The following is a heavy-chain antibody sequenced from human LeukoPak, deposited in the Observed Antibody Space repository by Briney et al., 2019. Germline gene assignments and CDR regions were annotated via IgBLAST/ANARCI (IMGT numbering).Heavy chain of an antibody. D-gene: IGHD2-2*02. Sequence: GGSLRLSCAASGISVSNDYMSWVRQAPGKGLEWVSAIYADGYTRDAASVKGRFTISRDNSKNTLYLQMNSLRAEDTAVYYCAKWLTAAIRGHNYGMDVWGQGTTVTVSS. V-gene: IGHV3-53*01. CDR1: GISVSNDY. J-gene: IGHJ6*02. CDR2: IYADGYT. CDR3: AKWLTAAIRGHNYGMDV.